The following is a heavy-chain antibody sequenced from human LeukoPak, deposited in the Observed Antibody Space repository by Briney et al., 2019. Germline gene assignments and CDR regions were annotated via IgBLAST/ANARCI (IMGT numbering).Heavy chain of an antibody. Sequence: GGSLRLSCAASGFTFSSYGMHWVRQAPGKGLEWVTFIQYDGSNKYYADSVKGRFTISRDNSKNTLYLQMNSLRAEDTALYFCARDATTEPGTVYMDVWGKGTTVTISS. D-gene: IGHD6-13*01. CDR3: ARDATTEPGTVYMDV. CDR1: GFTFSSYG. CDR2: IQYDGSNK. V-gene: IGHV3-30*02. J-gene: IGHJ6*03.